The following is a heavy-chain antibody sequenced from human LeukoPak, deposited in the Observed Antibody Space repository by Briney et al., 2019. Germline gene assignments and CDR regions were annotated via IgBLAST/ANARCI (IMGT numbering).Heavy chain of an antibody. D-gene: IGHD3-22*01. CDR2: IYSGGST. V-gene: IGHV3-53*01. CDR3: ARRGGYYTYYYDSSGYYFDY. CDR1: GFTVSSNY. Sequence: GGSLRLSCAASGFTVSSNYMSWVRQAPGKGLEWVSVIYSGGSTYYADSVKGRFTISRDNAKNSLYLQMNSLRAEDTAVYYCARRGGYYTYYYDSSGYYFDYWGQGTLVTVSS. J-gene: IGHJ4*02.